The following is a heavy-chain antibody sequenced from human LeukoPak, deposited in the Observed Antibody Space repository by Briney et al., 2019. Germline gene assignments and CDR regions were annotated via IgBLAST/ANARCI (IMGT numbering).Heavy chain of an antibody. CDR3: AKSPGYSGSYPAFDY. CDR1: GFTFTTYA. D-gene: IGHD1-26*01. V-gene: IGHV3-23*01. Sequence: GSLRLSCAASGFTFTTYAMNWVRQAPGKGLEWVSSISGSGDSTYYADSVKGRFTISRDNSKNTVYLQMNSLRAEDTAIYYCAKSPGYSGSYPAFDYWGQGALVTVSS. CDR2: ISGSGDST. J-gene: IGHJ4*02.